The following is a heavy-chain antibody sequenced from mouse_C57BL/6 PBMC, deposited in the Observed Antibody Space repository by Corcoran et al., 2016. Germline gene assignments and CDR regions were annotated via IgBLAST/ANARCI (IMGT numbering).Heavy chain of an antibody. J-gene: IGHJ4*01. Sequence: QIQLVQSGPELKKPGETVKISCKASGYTFTTYGMSWVKQAPGKGLKWMGWINTYSGVPTYADDFKGRFAFSLETSASTAYLQINNLKNEDTATYFCARNGLLYYYARDYWGQGTSVTVSS. CDR3: ARNGLLYYYARDY. CDR2: INTYSGVP. CDR1: GYTFTTYG. V-gene: IGHV9-3*01. D-gene: IGHD1-1*01.